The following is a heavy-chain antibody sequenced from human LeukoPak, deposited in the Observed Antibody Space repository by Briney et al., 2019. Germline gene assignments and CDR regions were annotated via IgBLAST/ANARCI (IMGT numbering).Heavy chain of an antibody. D-gene: IGHD3-10*01. CDR1: GFTFSSYG. V-gene: IGHV3-30*18. CDR3: VKDRTGTYTLDY. Sequence: GGSLRLSCAASGFTFSSYGMHWVRQAPGKGLEWVAIISYDGSNKHYADSVKGRFTISRDNSKNTLYLQMNSLRAEDTAVYYCVKDRTGTYTLDYWGQGTLVTVSS. CDR2: ISYDGSNK. J-gene: IGHJ4*02.